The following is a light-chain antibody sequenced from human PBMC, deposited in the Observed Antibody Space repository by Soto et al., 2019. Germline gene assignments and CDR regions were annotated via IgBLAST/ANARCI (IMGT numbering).Light chain of an antibody. CDR3: QQYDSSLT. CDR2: GSS. Sequence: EIVLTQSPGTLSLSPGERATLSCRASQSVASRFLAWYQQKRGQAPRVLMYGSSIRATGIPDRLSGSGSGKDFPLSIRRLEHEYFAVYYWQQYDSSLTFGQGTKVEMK. CDR1: QSVASRF. J-gene: IGKJ1*01. V-gene: IGKV3-20*01.